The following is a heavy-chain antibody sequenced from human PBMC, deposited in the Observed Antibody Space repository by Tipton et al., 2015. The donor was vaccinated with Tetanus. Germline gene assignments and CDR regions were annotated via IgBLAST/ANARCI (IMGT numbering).Heavy chain of an antibody. J-gene: IGHJ6*02. CDR1: GASFSDYY. Sequence: TLSLTCAVYGASFSDYYWSWIRQAPGKGLEWIGEINHSGSTNHNPSLKSRVTLSVDTSKNQFSLKLNSVTAADTAMYYCVTVNFPNYSHYGMYGWGQGNPVSVSS. CDR2: INHSGST. D-gene: IGHD1-1*01. V-gene: IGHV4-34*01. CDR3: VTVNFPNYSHYGMYG.